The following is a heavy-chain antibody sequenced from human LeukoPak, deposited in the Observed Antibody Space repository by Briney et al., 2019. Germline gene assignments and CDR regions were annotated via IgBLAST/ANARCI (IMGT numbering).Heavy chain of an antibody. V-gene: IGHV3-30-3*01. CDR2: ISYDGSNK. Sequence: GGSLRLSCAASGFTFSSYAMHWVRQAPGKGLEWVAVISYDGSNKYYADSVKGRFTISRDNSKNTLYLQMNSLRAEDTAVYYCARDLAAAGQAARDAFDIWGQGTMVTVSS. CDR3: ARDLAAAGQAARDAFDI. D-gene: IGHD6-13*01. CDR1: GFTFSSYA. J-gene: IGHJ3*02.